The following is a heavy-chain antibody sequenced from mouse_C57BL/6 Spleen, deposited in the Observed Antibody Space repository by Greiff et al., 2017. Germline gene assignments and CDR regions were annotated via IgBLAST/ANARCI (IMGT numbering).Heavy chain of an antibody. J-gene: IGHJ2*01. Sequence: QVQLQQSGAELVKPGASVKISCKASGYAFSSYWMNWVKQRPGKGLEWIGQIYPGDGATNYTGKFEGKATLTADKSSSTAYMQLSSLTSEDTAVYYCARSDGNYHFDDWGKGTTLTVAS. CDR1: GYAFSSYW. D-gene: IGHD2-1*01. V-gene: IGHV1-80*01. CDR3: ARSDGNYHFDD. CDR2: IYPGDGAT.